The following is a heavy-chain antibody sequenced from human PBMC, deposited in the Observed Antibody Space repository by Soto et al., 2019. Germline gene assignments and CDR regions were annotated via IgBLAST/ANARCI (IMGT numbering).Heavy chain of an antibody. V-gene: IGHV4-4*02. CDR1: GGSISSSNW. Sequence: PSETLSLTCAVSGGSISSSNWWSWVRQPPGKGLEWIGEIYHSGSTNYNPSLKSRVTISVDKSKNQFSLKLSSVTAADTAVYYCARGKNYYDMPYGMDVWGQGTTVTVSS. CDR3: ARGKNYYDMPYGMDV. D-gene: IGHD3-3*01. CDR2: IYHSGST. J-gene: IGHJ6*02.